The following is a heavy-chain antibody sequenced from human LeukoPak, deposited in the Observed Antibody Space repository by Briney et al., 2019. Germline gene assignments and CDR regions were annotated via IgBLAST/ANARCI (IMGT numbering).Heavy chain of an antibody. CDR2: ISGSGEST. Sequence: GGSLRLSCAASGFTFSSIAMSWVRQAPDKGLEWVSTISGSGESTHYADAVKGRFTMSRDNSKKTLYLQLNSPRAEDTAVYYCARDVSMDIGGSDCWGPGTLVTVSS. CDR3: ARDVSMDIGGSDC. J-gene: IGHJ4*02. V-gene: IGHV3-23*01. D-gene: IGHD2-2*03. CDR1: GFTFSSIA.